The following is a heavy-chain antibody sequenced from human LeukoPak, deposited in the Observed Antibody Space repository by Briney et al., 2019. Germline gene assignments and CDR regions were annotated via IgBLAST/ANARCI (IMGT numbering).Heavy chain of an antibody. CDR2: IKSKTDGGTT. CDR1: GFTVSSNY. Sequence: GGSLRLSCAASGFTVSSNYMSWVRQAPGEGLEWVGRIKSKTDGGTTEYAAPVKGRFTISRDDSKNTLYLQMNSLKTEDTAVYYCTATNDYYDSSGDYYNLNFDYWGRGTLVTVSS. V-gene: IGHV3-15*01. D-gene: IGHD3-22*01. CDR3: TATNDYYDSSGDYYNLNFDY. J-gene: IGHJ4*02.